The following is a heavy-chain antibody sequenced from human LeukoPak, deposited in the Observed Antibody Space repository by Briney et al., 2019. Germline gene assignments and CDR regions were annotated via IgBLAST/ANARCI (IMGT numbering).Heavy chain of an antibody. CDR3: ARESGGGYGVFDY. J-gene: IGHJ4*02. V-gene: IGHV4-59*01. CDR1: GGSISSYY. Sequence: SETLSLTCTVSGGSISSYYWSWIRQPPGKGLEWIGYIYYSGSTNYNPSLKSRVTISVDTSKNQFSLKLSSVTAADTAVYYCARESGGGYGVFDYWGQGTLVTVSS. D-gene: IGHD5-12*01. CDR2: IYYSGST.